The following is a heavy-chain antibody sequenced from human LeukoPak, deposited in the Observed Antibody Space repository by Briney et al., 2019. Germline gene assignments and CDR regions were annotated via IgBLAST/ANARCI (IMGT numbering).Heavy chain of an antibody. CDR1: GFTFSNYW. Sequence: GGSLRLSCVVSGFTFSNYWMSWVRQAPGKGLEWVANINQDGDEKNYVDSVKGRFSISRVNAKNSVYLQMNSLRVEDTAVYFCAITHIVTVGDLDVWGQGTTVVVSS. V-gene: IGHV3-7*03. J-gene: IGHJ6*02. D-gene: IGHD3-9*01. CDR3: AITHIVTVGDLDV. CDR2: INQDGDEK.